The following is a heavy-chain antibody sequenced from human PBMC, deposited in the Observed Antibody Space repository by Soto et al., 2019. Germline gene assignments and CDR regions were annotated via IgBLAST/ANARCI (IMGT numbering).Heavy chain of an antibody. Sequence: PGGSLRLSCAASEFTFSKYAMHWVRQARGTGLEWVAVISNDGSNPYYADSEKGRFTISRDNSKNTLYLQMNSLREEDTAVYCCARTGYDRSGYFVEYYFDYWRQGTLVTVSS. CDR1: EFTFSKYA. CDR3: ARTGYDRSGYFVEYYFDY. V-gene: IGHV3-30-3*01. D-gene: IGHD3-22*01. J-gene: IGHJ4*02. CDR2: ISNDGSNP.